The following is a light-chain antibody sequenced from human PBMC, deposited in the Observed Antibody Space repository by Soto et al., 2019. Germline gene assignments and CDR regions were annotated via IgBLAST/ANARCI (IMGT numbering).Light chain of an antibody. CDR3: QQYGSSPTWT. CDR1: QSVSSSY. J-gene: IGKJ1*01. CDR2: GAA. V-gene: IGKV3-20*01. Sequence: EIVLTQSPGTLSLSPGERATLSCRASQSVSSSYLAWYQQKPGQAPRLLIYGAASRATGIPDRFSGSGSGTDFTLTISSVEAEDFAVYYCQQYGSSPTWTFGQGTKVEIK.